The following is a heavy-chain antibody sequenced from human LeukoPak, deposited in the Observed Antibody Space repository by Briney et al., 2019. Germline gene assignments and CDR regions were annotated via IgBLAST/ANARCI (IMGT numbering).Heavy chain of an antibody. V-gene: IGHV5-51*01. J-gene: IGHJ1*01. D-gene: IGHD3-22*01. CDR1: GSSFTNYW. Sequence: GASLQISCKGSGSSFTNYWIGWVRQLPRKGLEWMGIIYPGDSETRYSPSFQGQVTLSADKSISTAYLQWRSLKASDTPMYYCAGYDSSAYYQHWGQGTLVTVSS. CDR2: IYPGDSET. CDR3: AGYDSSAYYQH.